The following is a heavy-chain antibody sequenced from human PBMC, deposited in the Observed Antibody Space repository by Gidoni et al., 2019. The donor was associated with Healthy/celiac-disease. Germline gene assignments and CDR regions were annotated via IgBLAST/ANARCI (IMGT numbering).Heavy chain of an antibody. V-gene: IGHV4-39*01. J-gene: IGHJ6*02. CDR1: GGSISSSRYY. D-gene: IGHD3-16*02. CDR3: ARSEENVWGSDRYVSVGGMDV. CDR2: IYYSGST. Sequence: QLQLQASGPGLVKPSETLSLTCPVSGGSISSSRYYWGCIRQPPGKGLEWIGSIYYSGSTYYNPSLKSLVTISVDTSKNQFYLKMSSVTDADTVGYYCARSEENVWGSDRYVSVGGMDVWGQGTTVTVSS.